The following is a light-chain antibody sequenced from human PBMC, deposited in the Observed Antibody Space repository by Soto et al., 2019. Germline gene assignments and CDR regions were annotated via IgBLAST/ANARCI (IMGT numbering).Light chain of an antibody. CDR2: GAS. Sequence: EIVMTQSPATLSVSPGERATLSCRASQSVSSNLAWYQQKPGQAPRLLIYGASTRATGIPARFSGSGSGTELTLTISSLQSEDFAVYYFQHYNNWPALYTFGQGTKLEIK. CDR3: QHYNNWPALYT. J-gene: IGKJ2*01. V-gene: IGKV3-15*01. CDR1: QSVSSN.